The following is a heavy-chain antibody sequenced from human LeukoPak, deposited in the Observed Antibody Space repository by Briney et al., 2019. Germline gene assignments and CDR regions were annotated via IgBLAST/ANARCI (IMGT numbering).Heavy chain of an antibody. Sequence: GGSLRLSCAASGFTFSSHAMHWVRQAPGKGLEWVAVISTDGRDKHHAESVKGRFTISRDNSKNTLYLQMNSLRPEDTAVYYCAKDKARAADYYFDYWGHGTLVTVSS. CDR3: AKDKARAADYYFDY. J-gene: IGHJ4*01. D-gene: IGHD6-13*01. CDR1: GFTFSSHA. V-gene: IGHV3-30*18. CDR2: ISTDGRDK.